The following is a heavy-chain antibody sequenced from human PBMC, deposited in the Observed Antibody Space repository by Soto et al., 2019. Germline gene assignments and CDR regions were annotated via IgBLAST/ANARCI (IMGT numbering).Heavy chain of an antibody. V-gene: IGHV4-39*02. CDR3: ARPGGSGRFYLDS. D-gene: IGHD6-25*01. CDR1: GESISGTIYY. CDR2: IYYSGST. J-gene: IGHJ4*02. Sequence: SETLSLTCIVSGESISGTIYYWGWIRQPPGKGLEWIGSIYYSGSTYYNPSLKSRVTISVDTSKNHFSLKLTSVTAADTAVYYCARPGGSGRFYLDSWGQGSQVTVSS.